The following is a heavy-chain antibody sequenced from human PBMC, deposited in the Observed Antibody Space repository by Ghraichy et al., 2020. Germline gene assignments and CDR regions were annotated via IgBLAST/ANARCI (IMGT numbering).Heavy chain of an antibody. D-gene: IGHD6-6*01. CDR1: GGSISSYY. CDR2: IYTSGST. CDR3: ARDLEWSSSSLSGWFDP. Sequence: SETLSLTCTVSGGSISSYYWSWIRQPAGKGLEWIGRIYTSGSTNYNPSLKSRVTMSVDTSKNQFSLKLSSVTAADTAVYYCARDLEWSSSSLSGWFDPWGQGTLVTVSS. V-gene: IGHV4-4*07. J-gene: IGHJ5*02.